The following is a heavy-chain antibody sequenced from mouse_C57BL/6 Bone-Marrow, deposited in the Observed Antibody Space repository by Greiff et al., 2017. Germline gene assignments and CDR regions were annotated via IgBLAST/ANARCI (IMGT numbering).Heavy chain of an antibody. V-gene: IGHV3-6*01. CDR1: GYSITSGYY. J-gene: IGHJ2*01. CDR3: ARSAVVATPRFDY. Sequence: DVQLQESGPGLVKPSQSLSLTCSVTGYSITSGYYWNWIRQFPGNKLEWMGYISYDGSNNYNPSLKNRISITRDTSKNQFFLKLNSVTTEDTATYYCARSAVVATPRFDYWGQGTTLTVSS. CDR2: ISYDGSN. D-gene: IGHD1-1*01.